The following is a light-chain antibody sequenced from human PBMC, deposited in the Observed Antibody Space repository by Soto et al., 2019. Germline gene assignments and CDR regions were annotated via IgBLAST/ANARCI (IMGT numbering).Light chain of an antibody. CDR3: QHYVTWPLT. CDR1: RGIGST. Sequence: EVVMTQSPATLSVSPGERATISCRASRGIGSTLAWYQQKPGQTPRLLVYDTDTRATGVAARFIGSASGTEFTLSITSLQSEDFAIYYCQHYVTWPLTFGGGTRVENK. CDR2: DTD. J-gene: IGKJ4*01. V-gene: IGKV3-15*01.